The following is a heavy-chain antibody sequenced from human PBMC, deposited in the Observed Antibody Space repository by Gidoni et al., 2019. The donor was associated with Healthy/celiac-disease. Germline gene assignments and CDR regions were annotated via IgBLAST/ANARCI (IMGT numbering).Heavy chain of an antibody. CDR2: ISSSSSYI. Sequence: EVQLVESGGGLVKPGGSLRLSCAASGFTFSSYSMNWVRQAPGKGLEWVSSISSSSSYIYYADSVKGRFTISRDNAKNSLYLQMNSLRAEDTAVYYCARDRYYGDSTLGYWGQGTLVTVSS. CDR3: ARDRYYGDSTLGY. V-gene: IGHV3-21*01. J-gene: IGHJ4*02. D-gene: IGHD4-17*01. CDR1: GFTFSSYS.